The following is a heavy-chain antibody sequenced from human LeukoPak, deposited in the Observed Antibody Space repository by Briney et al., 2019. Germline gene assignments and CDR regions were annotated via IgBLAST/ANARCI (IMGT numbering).Heavy chain of an antibody. CDR1: GGSISSGDYY. CDR2: IYYSGST. V-gene: IGHV4-30-4*08. J-gene: IGHJ3*02. D-gene: IGHD3-16*02. Sequence: SETLSLTCTVSGGSISSGDYYWSWIRQPPGKGLEWIGYIYYSGSTNYNPSLKSRVTISVDTSKNQFSLKLSSVTAADTAVYYCARSYPWGLSAFDIWGQGTMVTVSS. CDR3: ARSYPWGLSAFDI.